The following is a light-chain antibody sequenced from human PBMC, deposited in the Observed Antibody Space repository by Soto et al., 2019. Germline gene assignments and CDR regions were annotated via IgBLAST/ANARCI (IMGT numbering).Light chain of an antibody. CDR2: GAS. Sequence: EIVMTQSPATLSVSPGERATLSCRASQSVSSNLAWYQQKPGQAPRLLIYGASTRATGIPARFSGSGSGTEFTLTISSLQSEDFAVYYCQQDNNWTRTFGQETKVDIK. CDR3: QQDNNWTRT. J-gene: IGKJ1*01. V-gene: IGKV3-15*01. CDR1: QSVSSN.